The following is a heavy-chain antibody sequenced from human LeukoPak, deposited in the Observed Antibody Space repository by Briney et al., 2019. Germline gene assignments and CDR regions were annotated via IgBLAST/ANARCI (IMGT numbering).Heavy chain of an antibody. Sequence: ASVKVSCKASGYTFTNNYLHWVRQAPGQGLEWMGGIIPIFGTANYAQKFQGRVTITADESTSTAYMELSSLRSEDTAVYYCARDLRNYDSSGEFDPWGQGTLVTVSS. J-gene: IGHJ5*02. CDR1: GYTFTNNY. CDR2: IIPIFGTA. D-gene: IGHD3-22*01. V-gene: IGHV1-69*13. CDR3: ARDLRNYDSSGEFDP.